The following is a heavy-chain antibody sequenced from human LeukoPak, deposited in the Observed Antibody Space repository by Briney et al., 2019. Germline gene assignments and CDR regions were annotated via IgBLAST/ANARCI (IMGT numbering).Heavy chain of an antibody. D-gene: IGHD2-21*02. CDR2: INPSGGGT. Sequence: ASVKVSSKASGYTFTTYYMHWVRQAPGQGLAWMGIINPSGGGTSYAQKFQGRVTMTRDTSTSTVYMELSSLRSEDTAVYYCARGLGDHFDYWGQGTLVTVSS. J-gene: IGHJ4*02. CDR3: ARGLGDHFDY. CDR1: GYTFTTYY. V-gene: IGHV1-46*01.